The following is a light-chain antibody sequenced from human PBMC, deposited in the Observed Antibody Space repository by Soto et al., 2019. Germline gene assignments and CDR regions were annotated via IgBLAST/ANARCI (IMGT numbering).Light chain of an antibody. V-gene: IGLV1-51*02. CDR3: GTWDSSLSASYV. CDR2: ENN. Sequence: QSVLTQPPSVSAAPGQKVPISCSGSSSNIGNNYVSWYQQLPGTAPKLLIYENNKRPSGIPDRFSGSKSGTSATLGITGLQTGDEADYYRGTWDSSLSASYVFGTGTKVTVL. CDR1: SSNIGNNY. J-gene: IGLJ1*01.